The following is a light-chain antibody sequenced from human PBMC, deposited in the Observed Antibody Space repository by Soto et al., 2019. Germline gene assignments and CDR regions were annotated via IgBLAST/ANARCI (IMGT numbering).Light chain of an antibody. J-gene: IGLJ1*01. CDR3: SSFTSSITYV. CDR2: EVR. Sequence: QSALTQPASVSGSPGQSITISCTGTSSDIGSYNYVAWYQQFPGKTPKLIIYEVRNRPSGVSFRFSGSKSGNTASLTISGLQAEDEADYHCSSFTSSITYVFGTGTKLTVL. V-gene: IGLV2-14*01. CDR1: SSDIGSYNY.